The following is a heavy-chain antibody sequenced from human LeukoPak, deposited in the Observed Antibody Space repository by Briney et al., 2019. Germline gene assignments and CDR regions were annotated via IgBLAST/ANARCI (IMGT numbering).Heavy chain of an antibody. CDR3: ARGRRYTGCDYTLSWFDP. CDR1: GGPFSGYY. D-gene: IGHD5-12*01. Sequence: SETLSLTCAVYGGPFSGYYWSWIRQPPGKGLEWIGEINHSGSTNYNPSLKSRVTISVDTSKNQFSLKLSSVTAADTAVYYCARGRRYTGCDYTLSWFDPWGQGTLVTVSS. CDR2: INHSGST. J-gene: IGHJ5*02. V-gene: IGHV4-34*01.